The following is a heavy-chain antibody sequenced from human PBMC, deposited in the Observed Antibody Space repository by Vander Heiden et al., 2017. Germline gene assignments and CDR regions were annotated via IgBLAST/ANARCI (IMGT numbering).Heavy chain of an antibody. J-gene: IGHJ4*02. D-gene: IGHD4-4*01. Sequence: EVQLVESGGGLVKPGGSLRLSCAASGFTFSSYSLNWVRQAPGKGREWVSSISSSSSYIYYADSVKGRFTISRDNAKNSLYLQMNSLRAEDTAVYYCASPHMTTGLSGYWGQGTLVTVSS. V-gene: IGHV3-21*01. CDR3: ASPHMTTGLSGY. CDR1: GFTFSSYS. CDR2: ISSSSSYI.